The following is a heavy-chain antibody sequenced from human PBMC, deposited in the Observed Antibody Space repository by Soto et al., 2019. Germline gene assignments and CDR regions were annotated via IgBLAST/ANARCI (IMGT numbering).Heavy chain of an antibody. D-gene: IGHD3-3*01. J-gene: IGHJ6*02. V-gene: IGHV4-34*01. Sequence: PSETLSLTCAVYGGSFSGYYWSWTRQPPGKGLEWIGEINHSGSTNYNPSLKSRVTMSVDTSKSQFSLKLSSVTAADTAVYYCASLFSYDSLDVWGQGTTVTVSS. CDR2: INHSGST. CDR1: GGSFSGYY. CDR3: ASLFSYDSLDV.